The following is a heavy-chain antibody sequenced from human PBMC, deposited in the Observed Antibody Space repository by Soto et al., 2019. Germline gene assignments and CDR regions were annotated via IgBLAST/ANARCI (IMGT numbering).Heavy chain of an antibody. Sequence: QAQLEQSGGEVKKPGSSVKVSCKASRVAFSKFIVTWVRQAPGVGLEWVGGIIPVFGTANYAQRFQGRVTSTADESTSTSYMEVNNLRSEDTAVYYFEKVRSSSPMGYYYGMDVWGPGTTVTVSS. CDR2: IIPVFGTA. D-gene: IGHD2-2*01. J-gene: IGHJ6*02. CDR3: EKVRSSSPMGYYYGMDV. CDR1: RVAFSKFI. V-gene: IGHV1-69*01.